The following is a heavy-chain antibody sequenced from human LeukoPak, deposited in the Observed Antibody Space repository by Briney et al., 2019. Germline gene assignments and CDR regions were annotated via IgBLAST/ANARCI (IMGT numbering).Heavy chain of an antibody. CDR2: INPNSGGT. V-gene: IGHV1-2*02. Sequence: ASVKVSCKASGYTFTGYYMHWVRQAPGQGLGWMGWINPNSGGTNYAQKFQGRVTMTRDTSISTAYMELSRLRSDDTAVYYCARYYYDSSGSDDYWGQGTLVTVSS. CDR1: GYTFTGYY. CDR3: ARYYYDSSGSDDY. J-gene: IGHJ4*02. D-gene: IGHD3-22*01.